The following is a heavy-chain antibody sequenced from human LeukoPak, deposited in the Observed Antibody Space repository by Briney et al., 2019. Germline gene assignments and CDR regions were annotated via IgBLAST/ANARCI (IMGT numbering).Heavy chain of an antibody. J-gene: IGHJ3*02. V-gene: IGHV3-30-3*01. CDR3: AREYYYDSSGYSDAFDI. Sequence: SCKASGYTFTSYDINWVRQAPGKGLEWVAVISYDGSNKYYADSVKGRFTIPRDNSKNTLYLQMNSLRAEDTAVYYCAREYYYDSSGYSDAFDIWGQGTMVTVSS. D-gene: IGHD3-22*01. CDR2: ISYDGSNK. CDR1: GYTFTSYD.